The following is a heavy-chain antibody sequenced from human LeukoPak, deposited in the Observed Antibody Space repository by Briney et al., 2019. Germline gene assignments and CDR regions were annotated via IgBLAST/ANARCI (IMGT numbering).Heavy chain of an antibody. CDR3: ARDSYSGSYLFNY. D-gene: IGHD1-26*01. Sequence: GGSLRLSCAASGFTFSSYAMSWVRQAPGKGLEWVSGISGSGGSTYYADSVKGRFTISRDNSKNTLYLQMNSLRAEDTAVYYCARDSYSGSYLFNYWGQGTLVTVSS. CDR1: GFTFSSYA. CDR2: ISGSGGST. J-gene: IGHJ4*02. V-gene: IGHV3-23*01.